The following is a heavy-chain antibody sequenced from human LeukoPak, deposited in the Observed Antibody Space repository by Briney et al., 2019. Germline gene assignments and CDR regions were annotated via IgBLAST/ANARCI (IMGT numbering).Heavy chain of an antibody. CDR1: GFTFDDYD. Sequence: PGGSLRLSCAASGFTFDDYDMSWVRQAPGKGLEWVSAISGSGGSTYYADSVKGRFTISRDNSKNTLYLQMNSLRAEDTAVYYCAHISSSWPDYWGQGTLVTVSS. J-gene: IGHJ4*02. D-gene: IGHD6-13*01. V-gene: IGHV3-23*01. CDR3: AHISSSWPDY. CDR2: ISGSGGST.